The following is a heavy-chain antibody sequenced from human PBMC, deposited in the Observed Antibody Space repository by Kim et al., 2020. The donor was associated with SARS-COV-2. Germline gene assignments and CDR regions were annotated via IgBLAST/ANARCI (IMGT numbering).Heavy chain of an antibody. V-gene: IGHV7-4-1*02. CDR3: ARRASHHYGMDV. J-gene: IGHJ6*02. Sequence: YAQGFTGRFVFSLDTSVSTAYLQISSRKAEDTAVYYCARRASHHYGMDVWGQGTTVTVSS.